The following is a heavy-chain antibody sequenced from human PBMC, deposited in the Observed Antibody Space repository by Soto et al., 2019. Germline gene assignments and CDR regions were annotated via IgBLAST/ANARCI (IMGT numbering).Heavy chain of an antibody. Sequence: SETLSLTCAVSGGSFSGFYWTWIRQPPGEGLEWIGEINHSGTTNFNPSLRSRLTIPLDSSKKHFSLKLTSMTAADAAVYYCARADRTLVTSYGLDVWGQGTTVTVSS. D-gene: IGHD2-21*02. CDR2: INHSGTT. CDR1: GGSFSGFY. V-gene: IGHV4-34*01. CDR3: ARADRTLVTSYGLDV. J-gene: IGHJ6*02.